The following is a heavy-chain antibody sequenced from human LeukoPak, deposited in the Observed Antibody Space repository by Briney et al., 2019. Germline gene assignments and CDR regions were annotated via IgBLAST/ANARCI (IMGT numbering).Heavy chain of an antibody. Sequence: GESLKISCTASEYKFTDNWIAWVRQMPGKGLEWMGLFYPGDSDTRYNPSFQGQVTMSGDKSTDTAYLQWTSVKASDSAMYYCARFAKGRDVWGQGPRSPSP. J-gene: IGHJ6*02. CDR2: FYPGDSDT. CDR1: EYKFTDNW. V-gene: IGHV5-51*01. CDR3: ARFAKGRDV.